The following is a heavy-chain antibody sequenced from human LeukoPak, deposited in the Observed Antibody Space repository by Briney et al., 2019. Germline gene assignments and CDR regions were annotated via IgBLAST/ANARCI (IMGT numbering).Heavy chain of an antibody. J-gene: IGHJ4*02. CDR1: GGSISSYY. CDR2: IYYSGST. D-gene: IGHD3-22*01. CDR3: ARSFGITMID. Sequence: SEPLSLTCTVSGGSISSYYWSWIRQPPGKGLEWIGYIYYSGSTNYNPSLKSRVTISVDTSKNQFSLKLSSVTAADTAVYYCARSFGITMIDWGQGTLVTVSS. V-gene: IGHV4-59*01.